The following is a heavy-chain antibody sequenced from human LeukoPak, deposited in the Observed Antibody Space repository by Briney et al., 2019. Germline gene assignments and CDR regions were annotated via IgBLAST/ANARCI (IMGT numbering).Heavy chain of an antibody. CDR1: ARTFTCSP. V-gene: IGHV3-30-3*01. CDR2: ISYDGSNK. J-gene: IGHJ1*01. CDR3: PTFTVPEGSAAAEYSRH. D-gene: IGHD6-13*01. Sequence: PRGSPRPSPAALARTFTCSPTHLPCQAPGKGLEWVAVISYDGSNKYYADSVKGRFTISRDNSKNTLYLQMNSLRAEDTAAYYWPTFTVPEGSAAAEYSRHCAQGTLVTVSS.